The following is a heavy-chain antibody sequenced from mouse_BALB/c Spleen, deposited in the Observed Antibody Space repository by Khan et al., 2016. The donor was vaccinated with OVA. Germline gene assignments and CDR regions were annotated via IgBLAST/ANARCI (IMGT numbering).Heavy chain of an antibody. Sequence: DVKLVESGGGLVKPGGSLKLSCEVSGFAFNSYDMSWVRQTPEKRLEWVATISSTGTYTYYPDSVKGRFTISRDTARNTLYLQMSSLRSEDTALYYCTRPSYYGNPWFTYWGQGTLVTASA. CDR1: GFAFNSYD. CDR3: TRPSYYGNPWFTY. D-gene: IGHD2-10*01. V-gene: IGHV5-9*02. CDR2: ISSTGTYT. J-gene: IGHJ3*01.